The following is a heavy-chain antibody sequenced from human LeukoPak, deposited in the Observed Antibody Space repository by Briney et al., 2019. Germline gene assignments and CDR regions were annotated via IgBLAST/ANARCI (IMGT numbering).Heavy chain of an antibody. Sequence: PGGSLRLSCAASGFTFSSYAMGWVRQAPGKGLECVSATSGSGVDTYYADSVKGRFTISRDNSKNTLFLQMNSLRAEDTAIYYCAKDGNEKIFGVAPHWGRGTLVTVSS. D-gene: IGHD3-3*01. CDR2: TSGSGVDT. V-gene: IGHV3-23*01. CDR3: AKDGNEKIFGVAPH. J-gene: IGHJ4*02. CDR1: GFTFSSYA.